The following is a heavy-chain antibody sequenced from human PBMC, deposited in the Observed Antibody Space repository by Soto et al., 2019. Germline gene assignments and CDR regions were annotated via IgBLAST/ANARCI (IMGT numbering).Heavy chain of an antibody. V-gene: IGHV1-3*05. CDR3: ARDYEYSNYIVYYGMDV. J-gene: IGHJ6*02. CDR1: GYTFTSYA. D-gene: IGHD4-4*01. Sequence: QVQLVQSGAEEKKPGASVKVSCKASGYTFTSYAMHWVRQAPGQRLEWMGWINAGNGNTKYSQKFQGRVTITRDTSASTAYMELSSLRSEDTAVYYCARDYEYSNYIVYYGMDVWGQGTTVTVSS. CDR2: INAGNGNT.